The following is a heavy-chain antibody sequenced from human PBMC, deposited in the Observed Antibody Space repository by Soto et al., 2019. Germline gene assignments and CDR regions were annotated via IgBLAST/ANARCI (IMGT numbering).Heavy chain of an antibody. CDR1: GYTFPSYG. V-gene: IGHV1-18*01. CDR3: ARAGTLTTSHYYHYGVDV. Sequence: QVQLVQSGAEVKKPGASVRVSCKASGYTFPSYGINWVRQAPGQGLEWMGWISAYNGNTYYAQKFQDRVTMTTDTSTSTAYMELRSRRSDDTAVYFCARAGTLTTSHYYHYGVDVWGQGTTVTVSS. J-gene: IGHJ6*02. CDR2: ISAYNGNT. D-gene: IGHD4-17*01.